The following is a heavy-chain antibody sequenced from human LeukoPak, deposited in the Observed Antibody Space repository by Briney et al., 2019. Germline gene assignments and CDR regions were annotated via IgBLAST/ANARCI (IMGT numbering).Heavy chain of an antibody. J-gene: IGHJ4*02. CDR3: ARHYDILTGTLPYY. CDR1: GFTFSNYW. Sequence: PGGSLRLSCAASGFTFSNYWMSWVRQAPGKGLEWVANIKTDGNEKYYVGSVRGRFTISRDNAKNSLYLQMNSLRAEDTAIYYCARHYDILTGTLPYYWGQGTLVTVSS. D-gene: IGHD3-9*01. CDR2: IKTDGNEK. V-gene: IGHV3-7*03.